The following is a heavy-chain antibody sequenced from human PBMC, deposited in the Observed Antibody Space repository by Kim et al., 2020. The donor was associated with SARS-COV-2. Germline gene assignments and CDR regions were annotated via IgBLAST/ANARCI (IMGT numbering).Heavy chain of an antibody. CDR3: ARQGKWELLVLQDYYCYAMDV. CDR2: INTYTGNP. V-gene: IGHV7-4-1*02. D-gene: IGHD1-26*01. CDR1: GYTFTRYA. J-gene: IGHJ6*02. Sequence: ASVKVSCKASGYTFTRYAMNWVRQAPGQGLEWMGWINTYTGNPTYAQGFTGRLVFSLDTSVSTAYLQTSSLKAEDTAVYYCARQGKWELLVLQDYYCYAMDVSGDGAPVSFSS.